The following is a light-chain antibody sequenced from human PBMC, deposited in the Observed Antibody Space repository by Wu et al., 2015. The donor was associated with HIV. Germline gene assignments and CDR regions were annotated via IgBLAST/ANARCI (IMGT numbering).Light chain of an antibody. CDR1: PSVPSSH. CDR3: QQYGSSPTT. CDR2: STS. V-gene: IGKV3-20*01. Sequence: ERVLTQSPGTLSLSPGDRATLSCRASPSVPSSHLAWYQHKPGQAPRLLIHSTSIRASGTPDRFSGSGSGTDFTLTITRLEPEDFAVYYCQQYGSSPTTFGQGTKVDIK. J-gene: IGKJ1*01.